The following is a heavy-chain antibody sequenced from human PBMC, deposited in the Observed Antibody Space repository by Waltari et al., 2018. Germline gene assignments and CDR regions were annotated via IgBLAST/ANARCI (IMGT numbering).Heavy chain of an antibody. D-gene: IGHD6-6*01. CDR1: GFTFNNYE. Sequence: EVQLVESGGGWVQPGGSLRLSCAASGFTFNNYEMNWVRQAPGKGLEWVSYISSSGSTIYYADFVKGRFTISRDNAKNSLYLQMNSLRAEDTAVYYCVRGVGVQNWIDPWGQGTLVTVSS. CDR2: ISSSGSTI. J-gene: IGHJ5*02. V-gene: IGHV3-48*03. CDR3: VRGVGVQNWIDP.